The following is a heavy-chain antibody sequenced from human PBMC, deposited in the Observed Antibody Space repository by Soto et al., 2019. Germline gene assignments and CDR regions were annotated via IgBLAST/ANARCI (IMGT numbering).Heavy chain of an antibody. D-gene: IGHD4-17*01. CDR3: ARGSDYGDFYFDY. CDR2: ISPYNGNT. Sequence: QVQLVQSGAEVKKPGASVKVSCKASGYTFTNFGINWVRQAPGLGLEWVGWISPYNGNTQTVEKLQGRVTMTTDTSTSTAYMELRSLRSDDTAVYYCARGSDYGDFYFDYWGQGTLVTVSS. J-gene: IGHJ4*02. CDR1: GYTFTNFG. V-gene: IGHV1-18*01.